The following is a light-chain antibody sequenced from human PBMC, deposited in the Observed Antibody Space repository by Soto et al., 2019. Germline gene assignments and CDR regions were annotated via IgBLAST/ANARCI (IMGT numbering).Light chain of an antibody. Sequence: EIVMTQSPATLSVSPGERATLSCRASQSVRSNLAWYQQKPGQAPRLLIYGASTRATGIPARFSGSGSGTDFTLTISGLEPEDIAVYYCHQYGRSPWTLGQGTKVDIK. CDR3: HQYGRSPWT. J-gene: IGKJ1*01. CDR1: QSVRSN. V-gene: IGKV3-15*01. CDR2: GAS.